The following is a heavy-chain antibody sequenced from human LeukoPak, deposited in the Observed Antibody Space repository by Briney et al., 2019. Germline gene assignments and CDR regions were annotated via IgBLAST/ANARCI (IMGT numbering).Heavy chain of an antibody. CDR2: IKQDGSEK. V-gene: IGHV3-7*01. J-gene: IGHJ4*02. CDR1: GFTFTTYW. D-gene: IGHD3-22*01. Sequence: PGGSLRLSCAASGFTFTTYWMSWVRQAPGKGLEWVANIKQDGSEKYYVDSVKGRFTISRDNAKNSLYLQMNSLRAEDTAVYYCARARNYYDSNPFDYWGQGTLVTVSS. CDR3: ARARNYYDSNPFDY.